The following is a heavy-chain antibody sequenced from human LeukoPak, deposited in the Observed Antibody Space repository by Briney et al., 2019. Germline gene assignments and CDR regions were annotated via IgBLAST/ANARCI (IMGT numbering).Heavy chain of an antibody. Sequence: GGSLRLSCAASGFTFSSSAMHWVRQAPGKGLEWVAVISSDASNKYYAGSVKGRFTISRDNSKGTLYLQMNSVRAEDTALYYCARLAFSPSSDSWGQGTLVTVSS. CDR1: GFTFSSSA. CDR3: ARLAFSPSSDS. J-gene: IGHJ4*02. CDR2: ISSDASNK. V-gene: IGHV3-30-3*01.